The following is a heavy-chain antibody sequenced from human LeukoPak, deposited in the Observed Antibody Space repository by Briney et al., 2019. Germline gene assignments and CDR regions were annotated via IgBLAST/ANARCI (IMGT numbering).Heavy chain of an antibody. J-gene: IGHJ3*02. CDR2: INLSGGST. Sequence: ASVKVSCKASGYTFTSYYMHWVRQAPGQGLEWMGIINLSGGSTSYAQKFQGRVTMTRDTSTSTVYMELSSLRSEDTAVYYCASQTDYGDYEGAFDIWGQGTMVTVSS. V-gene: IGHV1-46*03. CDR3: ASQTDYGDYEGAFDI. D-gene: IGHD4-17*01. CDR1: GYTFTSYY.